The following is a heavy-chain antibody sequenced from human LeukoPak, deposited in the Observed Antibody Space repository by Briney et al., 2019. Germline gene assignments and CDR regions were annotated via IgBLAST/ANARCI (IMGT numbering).Heavy chain of an antibody. J-gene: IGHJ3*02. CDR1: GFTFSSYA. V-gene: IGHV3-30-3*01. D-gene: IGHD5-18*01. Sequence: GGSLRLSCAASGFTFSSYAMHWVRQAPGKGLEWVAVISYDGSNKYYADSVKGRFTISRDNSKNTLYLQMNSLRAEDTAVYYCARVDTAMVGAAFDIWGQGTMVTVSS. CDR2: ISYDGSNK. CDR3: ARVDTAMVGAAFDI.